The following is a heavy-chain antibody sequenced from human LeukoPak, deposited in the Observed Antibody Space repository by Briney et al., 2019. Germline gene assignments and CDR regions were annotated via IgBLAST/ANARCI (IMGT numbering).Heavy chain of an antibody. V-gene: IGHV3-9*01. CDR3: AKDRSGGYPYYFDY. D-gene: IGHD2-8*02. Sequence: GGSLRLSCAASGFTFDDYAMHWVRQAPGKGLERVSGISWNSGSIGYADSVKGRFTISRDNAKNSLYLQMNSLRAEDTALYYCAKDRSGGYPYYFDYWGQGTLVTVSS. CDR1: GFTFDDYA. J-gene: IGHJ4*02. CDR2: ISWNSGSI.